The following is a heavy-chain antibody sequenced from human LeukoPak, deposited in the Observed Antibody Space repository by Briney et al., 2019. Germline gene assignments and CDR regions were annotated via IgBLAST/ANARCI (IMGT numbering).Heavy chain of an antibody. Sequence: SETLSLTCTVSGGSISSGGYYWSWIRQHPGKGLEWIGYIYYSGSTYYNPSLKSRVTISVDTSKNQFSLKLSSVTAADTAVYYYAREVVVRYNWFDPWGQGTLVTVSS. J-gene: IGHJ5*02. CDR3: AREVVVRYNWFDP. CDR1: GGSISSGGYY. D-gene: IGHD2-15*01. CDR2: IYYSGST. V-gene: IGHV4-31*03.